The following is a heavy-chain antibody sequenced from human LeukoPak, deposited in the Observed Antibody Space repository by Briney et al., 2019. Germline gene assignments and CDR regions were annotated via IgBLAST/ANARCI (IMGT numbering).Heavy chain of an antibody. D-gene: IGHD4-23*01. CDR3: ARDIGGNSLMTEYFQH. J-gene: IGHJ1*01. CDR2: ISSSSSTI. Sequence: PGGSLRLSXAASGFTFSSYSMNWVRQAPGKGLEWVSYISSSSSTIYYADPVKGRFTISRDNAKNSLYLQMNSLRAEDTAVYYCARDIGGNSLMTEYFQHWGQGTLVTVSS. V-gene: IGHV3-48*01. CDR1: GFTFSSYS.